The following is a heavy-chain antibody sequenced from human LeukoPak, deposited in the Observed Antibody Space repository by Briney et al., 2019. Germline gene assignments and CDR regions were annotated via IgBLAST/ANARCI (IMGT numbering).Heavy chain of an antibody. V-gene: IGHV4-59*08. CDR2: IYYSGST. D-gene: IGHD3-9*01. Sequence: SETLSLTCTVSAGSINNYYWSWIRQPPGKGLEWIGYIYYSGSTYYNPSLKSRVTISVDTSKNQFSLKLSSVTAADTAVYYCARASLRYFDWFRYYYYGMDVWGQGTTVTVSS. J-gene: IGHJ6*02. CDR3: ARASLRYFDWFRYYYYGMDV. CDR1: AGSINNYY.